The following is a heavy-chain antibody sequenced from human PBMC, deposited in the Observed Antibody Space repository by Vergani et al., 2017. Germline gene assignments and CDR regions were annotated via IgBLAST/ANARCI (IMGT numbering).Heavy chain of an antibody. CDR3: ARGDYGILTGYRY. V-gene: IGHV1-46*03. Sequence: QVQVVQSGAEVKKSGASVKVSCKTSGYTFSNYYMHWVRQAPGQGLEWMGIINPSGGHTNYALTFQGRVTMTRDTSTSTVYMELSSLRSEDTAIYYCARGDYGILTGYRYWGQGTLVTVSA. D-gene: IGHD3-9*01. J-gene: IGHJ4*02. CDR1: GYTFSNYY. CDR2: INPSGGHT.